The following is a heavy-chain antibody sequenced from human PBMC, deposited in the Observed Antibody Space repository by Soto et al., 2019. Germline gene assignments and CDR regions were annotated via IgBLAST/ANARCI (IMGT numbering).Heavy chain of an antibody. Sequence: ASVKVSFKASGGPFSSYAISLVRQAPGQGPEWMGGIIPIFGTPKYAQKFHGRVTITADESTSTAYMELNSLRSEDTAVYYCARDAHGYPLPKVAFDIWGQGTLVTVSS. CDR3: ARDAHGYPLPKVAFDI. J-gene: IGHJ3*02. CDR2: IIPIFGTP. V-gene: IGHV1-69*13. CDR1: GGPFSSYA. D-gene: IGHD6-25*01.